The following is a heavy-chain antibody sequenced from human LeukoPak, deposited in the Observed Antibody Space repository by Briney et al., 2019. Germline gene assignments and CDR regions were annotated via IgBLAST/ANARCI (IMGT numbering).Heavy chain of an antibody. CDR1: GYTFTGYY. J-gene: IGHJ5*02. V-gene: IGHV1-2*02. CDR3: ARGILGYCSSTSCYTGWFDP. Sequence: SVKVSCKASGYTFTGYYMHWVRQAPRQGLEWMGWINPNSGGTNYPQKFQGRVTMTRDTSIGTAYMELSRLRSDDTAVYYCARGILGYCSSTSCYTGWFDPWGQGTLVTVSS. D-gene: IGHD2-2*02. CDR2: INPNSGGT.